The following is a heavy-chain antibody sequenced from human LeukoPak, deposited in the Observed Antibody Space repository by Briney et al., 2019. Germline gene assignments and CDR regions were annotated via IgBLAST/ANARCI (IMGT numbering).Heavy chain of an antibody. D-gene: IGHD1-1*01. CDR1: DGSMRSSDYY. J-gene: IGHJ4*02. CDR3: ATGSMGNDAFGY. Sequence: SETLSLTCSVSDGSMRSSDYYWGWIRQPAGKGLEWIGRIYTSGSTNYNPSLKSRVTMSVDTSKNQFSLKLSSVTAADTAMYYCATGSMGNDAFGYWGQGTLVTVSS. V-gene: IGHV4-61*02. CDR2: IYTSGST.